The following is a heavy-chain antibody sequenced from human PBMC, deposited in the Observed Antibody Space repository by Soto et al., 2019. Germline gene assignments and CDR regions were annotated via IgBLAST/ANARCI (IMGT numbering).Heavy chain of an antibody. Sequence: PSETLSLTCSVSGASVSSYYWSWFRQPVGKGLEWIGRIHSSGNLNYNPSLESRVTMSLDTSKNQFSLRLSSLTAADMALYLCARDVGKNYWGQGTRVTVSS. CDR1: GASVSSYY. D-gene: IGHD3-10*01. V-gene: IGHV4-4*07. CDR2: IHSSGNL. CDR3: ARDVGKNY. J-gene: IGHJ4*02.